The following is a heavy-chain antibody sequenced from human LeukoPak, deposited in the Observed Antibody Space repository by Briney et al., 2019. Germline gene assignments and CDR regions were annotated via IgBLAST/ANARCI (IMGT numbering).Heavy chain of an antibody. J-gene: IGHJ3*02. CDR3: ARLQPNSGEWAFDI. D-gene: IGHD1-1*01. CDR1: GASISTYY. CDR2: LYSRGSP. V-gene: IGHV4-59*01. Sequence: PSETLSLTCTVSGASISTYYWSWIRQSPGKGLEWIGYLYSRGSPNYNPSLKRRVTISVDTSKNHFSLTLSSVSAPDTAVYYCARLQPNSGEWAFDIWGQGTMVTVSS.